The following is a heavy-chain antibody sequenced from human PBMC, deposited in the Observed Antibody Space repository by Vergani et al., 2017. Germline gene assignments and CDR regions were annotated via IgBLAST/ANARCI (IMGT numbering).Heavy chain of an antibody. Sequence: EVQLLESGGGLVQPGGSLRLSCAASGFTFSSYAMSWVRRAPGKGLEWVSAISGSGGSTYYADPVKGRFTISRDNSKNTLYLQMNSLRAEDTAVYYCARDFVGASQFDYWGQGTLVTVSS. V-gene: IGHV3-23*01. CDR1: GFTFSSYA. J-gene: IGHJ4*02. CDR3: ARDFVGASQFDY. CDR2: ISGSGGST. D-gene: IGHD1-26*01.